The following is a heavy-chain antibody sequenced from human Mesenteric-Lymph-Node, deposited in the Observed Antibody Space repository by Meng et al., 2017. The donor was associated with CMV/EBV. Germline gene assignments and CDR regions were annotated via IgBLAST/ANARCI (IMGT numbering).Heavy chain of an antibody. V-gene: IGHV1-46*01. D-gene: IGHD5-24*01. Sequence: ASVKVSCKASGYTFTSYYMHWVRQAPGQGLEWMGIINPSGGSTSYAQKFQGRVTMTRDTSTSTVCMELSSLTSEDTAVYYCAREGRRDGHNAHFDYWGQGTLVTVSS. CDR1: GYTFTSYY. J-gene: IGHJ4*02. CDR2: INPSGGST. CDR3: AREGRRDGHNAHFDY.